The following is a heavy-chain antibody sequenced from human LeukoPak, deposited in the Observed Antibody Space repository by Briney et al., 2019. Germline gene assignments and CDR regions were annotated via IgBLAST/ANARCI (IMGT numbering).Heavy chain of an antibody. CDR1: GGSISSSSYY. V-gene: IGHV4-39*01. Sequence: SETLSLTCTVSGGSISSSSYYWGWIRQPPGKGLEWIGSIYYSGSTYYNPSLKSRVTISVDTSKNQFSLKLSSVTAADTAVYYCARGVPTGIDYFDYWGQGTLVTVSS. CDR2: IYYSGST. J-gene: IGHJ4*02. CDR3: ARGVPTGIDYFDY. D-gene: IGHD1-1*01.